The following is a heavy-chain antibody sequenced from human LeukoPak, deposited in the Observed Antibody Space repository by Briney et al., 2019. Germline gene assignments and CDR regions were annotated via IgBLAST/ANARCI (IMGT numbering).Heavy chain of an antibody. Sequence: GGSLRLSCAASGFTFSSYGMSWVRQAPGKGLEWVSGISGGGGSTYYADSVKGRFTISRDNSKNTPYLQMNSLRAEDTAVYYCAKEITMIPQGDYWGQGTLVTVSS. V-gene: IGHV3-23*01. CDR3: AKEITMIPQGDY. J-gene: IGHJ4*02. D-gene: IGHD3-22*01. CDR1: GFTFSSYG. CDR2: ISGGGGST.